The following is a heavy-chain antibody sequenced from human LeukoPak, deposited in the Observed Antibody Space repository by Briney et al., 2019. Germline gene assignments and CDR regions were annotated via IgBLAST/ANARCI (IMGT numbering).Heavy chain of an antibody. V-gene: IGHV4-38-2*02. CDR3: ASRIAVSKFDY. D-gene: IGHD6-19*01. Sequence: SETLSLTCTVSGYSISSGYYWGWIRQPPGKGLEWIGSIYHSGRTFYNPSLKSRVTISVDTSKNQFSLRLSSVTAADTAVYYCASRIAVSKFDYWGQGTLVTVSS. J-gene: IGHJ4*02. CDR1: GYSISSGYY. CDR2: IYHSGRT.